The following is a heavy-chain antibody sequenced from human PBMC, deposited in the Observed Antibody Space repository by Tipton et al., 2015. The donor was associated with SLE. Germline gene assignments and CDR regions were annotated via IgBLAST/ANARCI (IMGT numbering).Heavy chain of an antibody. J-gene: IGHJ4*02. V-gene: IGHV3-9*03. CDR3: ARVSSSWDFFDY. CDR2: ISWNSGSI. CDR1: GFTFDDYA. Sequence: SLRLSCAASGFTFDDYAMHWVRQAPGKGLEWVSGISWNSGSIGYADSVKGRFTISRDNAKNSLYLQMNSLRAEDMALYYCARVSSSWDFFDYWGQGTLVTVSS. D-gene: IGHD6-13*01.